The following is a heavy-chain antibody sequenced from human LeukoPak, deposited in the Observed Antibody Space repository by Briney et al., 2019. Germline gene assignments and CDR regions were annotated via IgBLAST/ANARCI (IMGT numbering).Heavy chain of an antibody. CDR2: IWYDGSNK. V-gene: IGHV3-33*01. CDR3: ARDIVYWSPDWTFDY. CDR1: GFTFSSYG. D-gene: IGHD3-3*01. J-gene: IGHJ4*02. Sequence: GGSLRLSCAASGFTFSSYGMHWVRQAPGKGLECVAVIWYDGSNKYYADSVKGRFTISRDNSKNTLYLQMNSLRAEDTAVYYCARDIVYWSPDWTFDYWGQGTLVTVSS.